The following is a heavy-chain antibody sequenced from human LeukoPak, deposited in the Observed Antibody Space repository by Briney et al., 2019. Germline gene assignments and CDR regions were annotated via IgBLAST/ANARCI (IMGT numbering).Heavy chain of an antibody. D-gene: IGHD3-22*01. CDR1: GFTFSSYA. CDR2: ISGSGGST. Sequence: GGSLRLACAASGFTFSSYAMTWIRQAPGKGLEWVSGISGSGGSTYYVDSVKGRFTISRDNSKNTVYLQMNSLKAEDTAVYHCAKERGSSDYYYDYWGQGTLVTVSS. J-gene: IGHJ4*02. V-gene: IGHV3-23*01. CDR3: AKERGSSDYYYDY.